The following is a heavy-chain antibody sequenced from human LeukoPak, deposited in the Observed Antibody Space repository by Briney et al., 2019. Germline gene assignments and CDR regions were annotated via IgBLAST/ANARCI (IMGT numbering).Heavy chain of an antibody. CDR1: GGSISSYY. Sequence: SETLSLTCTVSGGSISSYYWSWIRQPPGKGLEWIGYIYYSGSTNYNPSLKSRVTISVDTSKNQFSLKLSSVTAADTAVYYCARCRTQYLDAFDIWGQGTMVTVSS. J-gene: IGHJ3*02. CDR3: ARCRTQYLDAFDI. CDR2: IYYSGST. V-gene: IGHV4-59*01. D-gene: IGHD1-14*01.